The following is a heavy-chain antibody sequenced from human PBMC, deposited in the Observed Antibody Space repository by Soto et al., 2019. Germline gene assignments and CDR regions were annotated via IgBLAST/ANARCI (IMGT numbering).Heavy chain of an antibody. J-gene: IGHJ4*02. D-gene: IGHD2-15*01. CDR1: CVTINYGDYY. CDR3: DRGGGYVSFDV. V-gene: IGHV4-30-4*08. Sequence: SLSVPWSVACVTINYGDYYWSWIRQPPGKVLEWIVYIYHRGSTYYNPSFKSRLSLSIDTSKNQFSLSLSSMTAADKAVYYGDRGGGYVSFDVWGQGIQVTVSS. CDR2: IYHRGST.